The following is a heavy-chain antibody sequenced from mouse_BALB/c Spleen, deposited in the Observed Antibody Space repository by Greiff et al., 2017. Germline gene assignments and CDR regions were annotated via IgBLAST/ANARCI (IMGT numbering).Heavy chain of an antibody. CDR1: GFSLTSYG. J-gene: IGHJ4*01. Sequence: VKVVESGPGLVAPSQSLSITCTVSGFSLTSYGVHWVRQPPGKGLEWLGVIWAGGSTNYNSALMSRLSISKDNSKSQVFLKMNSLQTDDTAMYYCARDEAGKRYYAMDYWGQGTSVTVSS. CDR3: ARDEAGKRYYAMDY. D-gene: IGHD4-1*01. V-gene: IGHV2-9*02. CDR2: IWAGGST.